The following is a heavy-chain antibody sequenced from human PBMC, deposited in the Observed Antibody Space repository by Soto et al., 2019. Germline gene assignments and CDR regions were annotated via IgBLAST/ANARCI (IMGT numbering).Heavy chain of an antibody. CDR2: IIPIFGTA. CDR1: GGTFSSYA. CDR3: ARDPLPISPSGWFDP. V-gene: IGHV1-69*01. J-gene: IGHJ5*02. Sequence: QVQLVQSGAEVKKPGSSVKVSCKASGGTFSSYAISWVRQAPGQGLEWMGGIIPIFGTANYAQKFQARVTISADESTSTVYMELSSLRSEDTAVYYCARDPLPISPSGWFDPWGQGTLVTVSS.